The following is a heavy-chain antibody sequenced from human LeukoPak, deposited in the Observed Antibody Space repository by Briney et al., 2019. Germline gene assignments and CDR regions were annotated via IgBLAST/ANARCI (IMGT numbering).Heavy chain of an antibody. CDR1: GHTYPSYG. CDR3: ARDGRQTTSLGRSHTYCFDY. J-gene: IGHJ4*02. Sequence: ATVKVSCGASGHTYPSYGNSCAPQAPRQGLEWMRWISAFNGNTNYAQKCQGKVTTDADRPTSTAYMELRSLRSDDTAVYYCARDGRQTTSLGRSHTYCFDYWGQGTLVTVSS. D-gene: IGHD4-17*01. CDR2: ISAFNGNT. V-gene: IGHV1-18*01.